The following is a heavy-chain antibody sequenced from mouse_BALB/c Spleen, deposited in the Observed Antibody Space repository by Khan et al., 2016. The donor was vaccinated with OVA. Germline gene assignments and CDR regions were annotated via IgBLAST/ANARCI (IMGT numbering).Heavy chain of an antibody. J-gene: IGHJ4*01. V-gene: IGHV9-3-1*01. CDR1: GYTFTNYG. CDR2: ISTYTGEP. CDR3: TNPPHSTYVLDY. D-gene: IGHD2-1*01. Sequence: QIQLVQSGPELKKPGETVKISCKASGYTFTNYGMNWVKQAPGKALKWMGWISTYTGEPTYADDFKGRFAFSLETSASTAYLQINNLKNEDTATYFCTNPPHSTYVLDYGGQGTSVTVSS.